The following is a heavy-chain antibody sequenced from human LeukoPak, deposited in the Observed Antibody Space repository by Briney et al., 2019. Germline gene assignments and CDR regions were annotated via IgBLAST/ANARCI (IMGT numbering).Heavy chain of an antibody. Sequence: SVKVSCKASGGTFSSCAISWVRQAPGQGLEWMGGIIPIFGTANYAQKFQGRVTITADESTSTAYMELSSLGSEDTAVYYCARDIVVVPAALWAFDIWGQGTMVTVSS. CDR3: ARDIVVVPAALWAFDI. CDR1: GGTFSSCA. V-gene: IGHV1-69*01. J-gene: IGHJ3*02. D-gene: IGHD2-2*01. CDR2: IIPIFGTA.